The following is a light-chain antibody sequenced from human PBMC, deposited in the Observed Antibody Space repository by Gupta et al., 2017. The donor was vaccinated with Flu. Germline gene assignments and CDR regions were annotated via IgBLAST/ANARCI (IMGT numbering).Light chain of an antibody. CDR1: SGSVSTNYY. CDR2: STN. V-gene: IGLV8-61*01. Sequence: QTVVTQAPSFSVSPGGTVTLTCGLSSGSVSTNYYPSWYQQTPGQAPRTLIYSTNTRSSGVPDRFSGSILGNKAALTITGAQADDESDYYCVMYMGSGISVFGGGTKLTVL. J-gene: IGLJ3*02. CDR3: VMYMGSGISV.